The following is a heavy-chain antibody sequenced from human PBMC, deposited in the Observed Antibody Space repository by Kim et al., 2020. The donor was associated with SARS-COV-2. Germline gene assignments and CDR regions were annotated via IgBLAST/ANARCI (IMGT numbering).Heavy chain of an antibody. J-gene: IGHJ4*02. Sequence: SETLSLTRTVSGGSISSYYWSWIRQPPGKGLEWIGYIYYSGSTNYNPSLKSRVTISVDTSKNQFSLKLSSVTAADTAVYYCAGAAAGRAYFDYWGQGTLVTVSS. CDR2: IYYSGST. CDR1: GGSISSYY. V-gene: IGHV4-59*13. D-gene: IGHD6-13*01. CDR3: AGAAAGRAYFDY.